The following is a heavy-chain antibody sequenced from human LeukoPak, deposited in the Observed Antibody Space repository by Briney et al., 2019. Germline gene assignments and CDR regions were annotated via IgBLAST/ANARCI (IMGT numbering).Heavy chain of an antibody. D-gene: IGHD3-10*01. CDR3: AREMVRGVIIDY. Sequence: GGSLRLSCAASGFTSSSYSMNWVRQAPGKGLEWVSSISSSSGYIYYADSVKGRFTISRDNAKNSLYLQMNSLRAEDTAVYYCAREMVRGVIIDYWGQGTLVTVSS. CDR2: ISSSSGYI. J-gene: IGHJ4*02. V-gene: IGHV3-21*01. CDR1: GFTSSSYS.